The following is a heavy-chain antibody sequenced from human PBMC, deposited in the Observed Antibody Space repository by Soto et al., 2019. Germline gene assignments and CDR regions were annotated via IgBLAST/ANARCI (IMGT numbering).Heavy chain of an antibody. CDR1: GYSISSGYY. CDR3: ARATYSSLDP. J-gene: IGHJ5*02. Sequence: SETLSLTCAVSGYSISSGYYRGWIRQPPGKGLEWIGSIYHSGSTYYNPSLKSRVTISVDTSKNQFSLKLSSVTAADTAVYYCARATYSSLDPWGQGTLVTVSS. V-gene: IGHV4-38-2*01. D-gene: IGHD6-19*01. CDR2: IYHSGST.